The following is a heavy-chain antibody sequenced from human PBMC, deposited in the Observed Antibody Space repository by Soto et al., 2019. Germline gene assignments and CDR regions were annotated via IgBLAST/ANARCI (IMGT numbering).Heavy chain of an antibody. J-gene: IGHJ4*02. CDR2: ISSSSSYI. D-gene: IGHD6-13*01. CDR1: GFTFSSYS. CDR3: AVYSGDSSSWYYRH. Sequence: GGSLRLSCAASGFTFSSYSMNWVRQAPGKGLEWVSSISSSSSYIYYADSVKGRFTISRDNAKNSLYLQMNSLRAEDTAVYYCAVYSGDSSSWYYRHWGQGPLVTVSS. V-gene: IGHV3-21*01.